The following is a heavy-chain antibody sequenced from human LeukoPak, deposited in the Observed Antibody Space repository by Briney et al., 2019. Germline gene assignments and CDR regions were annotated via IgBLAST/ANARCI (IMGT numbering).Heavy chain of an antibody. CDR2: IYYSGST. D-gene: IGHD6-19*01. J-gene: IGHJ4*02. CDR1: GGSISSYF. V-gene: IGHV4-59*08. CDR3: ARIDTAVAGTIDY. Sequence: SETLSLTCTVSGGSISSYFWSWIRQPPGKGLEWIGYIYYSGSTNYNPSLKSRVTMSVDTSKNQFSLKLSSVTAADTAVYYCARIDTAVAGTIDYWGQGTLVTVSS.